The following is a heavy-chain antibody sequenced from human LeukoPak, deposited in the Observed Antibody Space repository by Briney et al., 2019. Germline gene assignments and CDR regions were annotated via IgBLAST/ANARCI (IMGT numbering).Heavy chain of an antibody. CDR3: AKDLSPLVWFVSGSDAFDI. CDR2: IWYDGSNK. Sequence: GRSLRLSCAASGFTFSNYGMHWVRQAPGKGLEWVAVIWYDGSNKYYADSVKGRFTLSRDNSKNTLFLQMNSLRPEDTAVYYCAKDLSPLVWFVSGSDAFDIWGQGTMVTVSS. J-gene: IGHJ3*02. V-gene: IGHV3-33*06. CDR1: GFTFSNYG. D-gene: IGHD3-10*01.